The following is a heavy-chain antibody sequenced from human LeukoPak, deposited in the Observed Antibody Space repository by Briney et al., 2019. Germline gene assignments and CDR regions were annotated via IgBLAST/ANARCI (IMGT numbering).Heavy chain of an antibody. Sequence: GGSLRLSCAASGFTFSSYSMNWVRQAPGKWLEWVSSISSSSSYIYYADSVKGRFTISRDNAKNSLYLQMNSLRAEDTAVYYCARLTGTSDYWGQGNLVTVSS. J-gene: IGHJ4*02. D-gene: IGHD7-27*01. CDR3: ARLTGTSDY. CDR2: ISSSSSYI. V-gene: IGHV3-21*01. CDR1: GFTFSSYS.